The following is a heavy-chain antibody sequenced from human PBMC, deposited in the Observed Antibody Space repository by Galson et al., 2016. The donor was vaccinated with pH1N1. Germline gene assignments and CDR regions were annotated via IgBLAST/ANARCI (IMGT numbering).Heavy chain of an antibody. CDR2: SKKKVNGYST. CDR3: ARKGLPDS. Sequence: SLRLSCAVSGFIFSDYHMDWVRQAPGKGLEWVGRSKKKVNGYSTEYATSVEGRFIISRDESQNSMYLQMNSLRAEDTAVYYCARKGLPDSWGQGTLVTVSS. V-gene: IGHV3-72*01. J-gene: IGHJ5*01. CDR1: GFIFSDYH.